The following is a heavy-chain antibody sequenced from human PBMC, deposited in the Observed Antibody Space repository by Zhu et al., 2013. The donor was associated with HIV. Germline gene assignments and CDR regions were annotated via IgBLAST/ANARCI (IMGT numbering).Heavy chain of an antibody. CDR3: ARGGSSGDYTLHY. CDR1: GGTFSDLA. CDR2: IIPMFGPG. Sequence: QVQLVQSGAEVKKPGSSVKVSCKVSGGTFSDLAISWVRQTPGQGLEWLGGIIPMFGPGKIAQKFQGRVSITADESTSTADLELTSLTSEDTAVYYCARGGSSGDYTLHYWGQGSLVTVSS. V-gene: IGHV1-69*01. D-gene: IGHD4-17*01. J-gene: IGHJ4*02.